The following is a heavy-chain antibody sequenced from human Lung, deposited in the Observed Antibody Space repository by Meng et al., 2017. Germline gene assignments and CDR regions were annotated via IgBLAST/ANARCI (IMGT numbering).Heavy chain of an antibody. J-gene: IGHJ4*02. CDR2: ISSSST. Sequence: QLVESGGGLFKPGCSLRLSCAASGFTFSSYSMNWVRQAPGKGLEWVSSISSSSTYADSVKGRFTISRDNAKNSLYLQMNSLRAEDTAVYYCARGRVVVAATPSDYWGQGTLVTVSS. V-gene: IGHV3-21*01. CDR1: GFTFSSYS. CDR3: ARGRVVVAATPSDY. D-gene: IGHD2-15*01.